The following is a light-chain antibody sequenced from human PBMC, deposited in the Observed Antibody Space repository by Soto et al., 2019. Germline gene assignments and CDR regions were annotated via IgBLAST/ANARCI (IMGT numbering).Light chain of an antibody. CDR3: CSYAGTVAYV. J-gene: IGLJ1*01. V-gene: IGLV2-23*02. CDR1: GSGVGAYNL. CDR2: EVN. Sequence: QSVLSQPAYVSGSPGQSISIPCAGTGSGVGAYNLVSWYQQHPGTAPKLIICEVNTRPSGISNRFSGSKSGDTASLTISGLQAEDEGDYFCCSYAGTVAYVFGTGTKVTVL.